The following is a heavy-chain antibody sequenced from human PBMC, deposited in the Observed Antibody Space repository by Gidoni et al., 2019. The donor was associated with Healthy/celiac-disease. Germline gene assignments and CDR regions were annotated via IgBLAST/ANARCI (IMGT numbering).Heavy chain of an antibody. Sequence: QVQLVQSGAAVTTPAASVKVSCNSSGYTFPGYYMHWVGQVPGQGLEWMGWINANRGGKNYAQKFQGRVTMTRDTSISKDYMELSRLRSDDTAVYYCARVIPDSGYGYYSWGQGTLGTVSS. CDR2: INANRGGK. CDR3: ARVIPDSGYGYYS. CDR1: GYTFPGYY. V-gene: IGHV1-2*02. J-gene: IGHJ4*02. D-gene: IGHD3-22*01.